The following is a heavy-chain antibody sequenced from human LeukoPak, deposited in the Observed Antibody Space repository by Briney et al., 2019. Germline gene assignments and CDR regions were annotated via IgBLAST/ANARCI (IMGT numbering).Heavy chain of an antibody. D-gene: IGHD2-15*01. Sequence: SETLSLTCTVSGGSISSYYWSWIRQPPGKGLEWIGYIYYSGSTNYNPSLKSRVTISVDTSKNQFSLKLSSVTAADTAVYYCARTPRIGSSFDYWGQGTQVTVSS. CDR1: GGSISSYY. V-gene: IGHV4-59*01. J-gene: IGHJ4*02. CDR3: ARTPRIGSSFDY. CDR2: IYYSGST.